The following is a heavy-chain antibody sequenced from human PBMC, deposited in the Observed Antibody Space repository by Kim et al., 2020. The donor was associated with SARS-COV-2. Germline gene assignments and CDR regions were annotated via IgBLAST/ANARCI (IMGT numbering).Heavy chain of an antibody. D-gene: IGHD6-19*01. V-gene: IGHV1-18*01. Sequence: NYAQKCQGRVIMTRDTSTNAAYMELTSLRSDDTAVYYCARDQWLVHYFDFWGQGTLVTVSS. CDR3: ARDQWLVHYFDF. J-gene: IGHJ4*02.